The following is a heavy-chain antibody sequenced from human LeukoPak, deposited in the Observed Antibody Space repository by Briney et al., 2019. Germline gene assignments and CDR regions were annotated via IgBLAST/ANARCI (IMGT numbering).Heavy chain of an antibody. J-gene: IGHJ4*02. V-gene: IGHV1-69-2*01. CDR2: VDPEDGET. D-gene: IGHD1-26*01. Sequence: GASVKVSCKASGYTFTGYYMHWVQQAPGKGLEWMGLVDPEDGETIYAEKFQGRVTITADTSTDTAYMELSSLRSEDTAVYYCATGAYSGSLDYWGQGTLVTVSS. CDR1: GYTFTGYY. CDR3: ATGAYSGSLDY.